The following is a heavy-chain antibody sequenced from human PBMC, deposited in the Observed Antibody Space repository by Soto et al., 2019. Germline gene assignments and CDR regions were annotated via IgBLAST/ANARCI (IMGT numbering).Heavy chain of an antibody. Sequence: TLSLTCAVSGGSISCVGYSWSWIRQPPGKGLEWIGYIYHSGSTYYNPSLKSRVTISVDRSKNQFSLKLSSVTAADTAVYYCARAHYGDYGYGMDVWGQGTTVTVSS. CDR3: ARAHYGDYGYGMDV. CDR1: GGSISCVGYS. V-gene: IGHV4-30-2*01. D-gene: IGHD4-17*01. J-gene: IGHJ6*02. CDR2: IYHSGST.